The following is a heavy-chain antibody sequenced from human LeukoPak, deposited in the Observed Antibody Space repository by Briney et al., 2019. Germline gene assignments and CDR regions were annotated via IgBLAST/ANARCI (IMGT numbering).Heavy chain of an antibody. CDR2: INSTGSYI. CDR1: GFTFSSYS. V-gene: IGHV3-21*01. Sequence: PGGSLRLSCAASGFTFSSYSMNWVRQAPGKGLEWVSSINSTGSYIYYADSVKGRFTISRDNAKNSLYLQVNSLRAEDTAVYYCARNHHGGTTVTLDYWGQGTLVTVSS. D-gene: IGHD4-17*01. CDR3: ARNHHGGTTVTLDY. J-gene: IGHJ4*02.